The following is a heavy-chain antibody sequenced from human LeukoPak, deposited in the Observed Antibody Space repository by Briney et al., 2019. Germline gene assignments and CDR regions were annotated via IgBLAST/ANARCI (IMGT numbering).Heavy chain of an antibody. CDR1: GFAFSSYS. CDR3: AVYCGGDCYSGFDY. CDR2: ISSSSTI. D-gene: IGHD2-21*02. J-gene: IGHJ4*02. Sequence: GGSLRLSCAASGFAFSSYSMNWVRQAPGKGLEWVSYISSSSTIYYADFVKGRFTISRDNAKNSLYLQMNSLRAEDTAVYYCAVYCGGDCYSGFDYWGQGTLVTVSS. V-gene: IGHV3-48*04.